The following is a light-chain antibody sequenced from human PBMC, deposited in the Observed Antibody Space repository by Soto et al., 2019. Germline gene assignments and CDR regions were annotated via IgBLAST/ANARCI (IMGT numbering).Light chain of an antibody. Sequence: IHMTQSPSSLSASVGDRVTITCRASQRITTYLNWYQQKPGEAPKLLISTSGTLQRGVPSRFSGSGSGTDFTLTITSLQPADFATYFFQQTYSTPYTFGQGTQLEFK. V-gene: IGKV1-39*01. J-gene: IGKJ2*01. CDR2: TSG. CDR3: QQTYSTPYT. CDR1: QRITTY.